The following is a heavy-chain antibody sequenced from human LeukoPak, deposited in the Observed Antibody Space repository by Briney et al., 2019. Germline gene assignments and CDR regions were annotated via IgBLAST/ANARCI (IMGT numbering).Heavy chain of an antibody. CDR3: ARSPHRLIGHWFDP. Sequence: SETLSLTCTVSGGSINSYYWSWIRQPAGKGLEWIGRIFSSGNTIYNPSLRSRVTISVDTSKNQFSLRLNSVTAADTAVYYCARSPHRLIGHWFDPWGQGTLVTVSS. D-gene: IGHD3-16*01. J-gene: IGHJ5*02. CDR2: IFSSGNT. V-gene: IGHV4-4*07. CDR1: GGSINSYY.